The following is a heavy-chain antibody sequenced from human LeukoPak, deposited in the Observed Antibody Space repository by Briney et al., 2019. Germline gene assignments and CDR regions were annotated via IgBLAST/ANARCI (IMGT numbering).Heavy chain of an antibody. CDR2: IIPILGIA. Sequence: SVKVSCKASGGTFSSYAINWVRQAPGQGLEWMGRIIPILGIANYAQKFQGRVTITADKSTSTAYMELSSLRSEDTAVYYCARGSGSYLSSFDYWGQGTLVTVSS. CDR1: GGTFSSYA. J-gene: IGHJ4*02. D-gene: IGHD3-10*01. CDR3: ARGSGSYLSSFDY. V-gene: IGHV1-69*04.